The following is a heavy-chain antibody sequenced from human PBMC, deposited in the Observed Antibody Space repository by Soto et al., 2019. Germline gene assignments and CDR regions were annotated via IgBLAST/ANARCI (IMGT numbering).Heavy chain of an antibody. CDR3: ARDDTLYFDY. J-gene: IGHJ4*02. Sequence: GGSPELSCAASGFTFSDYYMSWIRQAPGKGLEWVSYISSSGSTIYYADSVKGRFTIPRDNAKNSLYLQMNSLRAEDTAVYYCARDDTLYFDYWGQGTLVTVSS. CDR1: GFTFSDYY. V-gene: IGHV3-11*01. CDR2: ISSSGSTI.